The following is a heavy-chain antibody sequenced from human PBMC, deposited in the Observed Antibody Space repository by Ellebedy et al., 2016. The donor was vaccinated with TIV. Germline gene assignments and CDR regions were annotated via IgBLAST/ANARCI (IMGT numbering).Heavy chain of an antibody. CDR1: GFTFSSYS. CDR2: ISPSGAYT. D-gene: IGHD6-19*01. Sequence: GESLKISCAASGFTFSSYSMNWVRQAPGKGLEWVSSISPSGAYTYFADSVRGRFTISRDNAKNSLSLQMNSLRAEETALYYCARDLGWFSFDYWGQGNMVTVSS. V-gene: IGHV3-21*01. J-gene: IGHJ4*02. CDR3: ARDLGWFSFDY.